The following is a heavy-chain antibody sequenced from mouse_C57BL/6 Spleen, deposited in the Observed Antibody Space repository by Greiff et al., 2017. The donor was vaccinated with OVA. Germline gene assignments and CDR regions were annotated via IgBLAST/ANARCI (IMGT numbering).Heavy chain of an antibody. CDR3: ARGRKDSNFYYFDY. CDR1: GYTFTSYD. CDR2: IYPRDGST. D-gene: IGHD2-5*01. V-gene: IGHV1-85*01. J-gene: IGHJ2*01. Sequence: VQLQQSGPELVKPGASVKLSCKASGYTFTSYDINWVKQRPGPGLEWIGWIYPRDGSTKYNEKVKCKATLTVDTSSSTAYMELHSLTSEDSAVYFCARGRKDSNFYYFDYWGQGTTLTVSS.